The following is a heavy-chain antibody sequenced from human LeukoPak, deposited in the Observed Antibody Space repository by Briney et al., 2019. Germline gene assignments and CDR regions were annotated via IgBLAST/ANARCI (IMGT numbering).Heavy chain of an antibody. CDR1: GYTFTSYG. Sequence: ASVKVSCKASGYTFTSYGISWVRQAPGQGLEWMGWISAYNGNTNYAQKLQGRVTMTTDTSTSTAYMELRSLRSDDTAVYYCARVGIAARPSYYYYYMDVWGKGTTVTVSS. V-gene: IGHV1-18*01. CDR2: ISAYNGNT. D-gene: IGHD6-6*01. CDR3: ARVGIAARPSYYYYYMDV. J-gene: IGHJ6*03.